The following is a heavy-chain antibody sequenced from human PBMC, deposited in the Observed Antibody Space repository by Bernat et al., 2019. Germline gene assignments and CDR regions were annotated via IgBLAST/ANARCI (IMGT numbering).Heavy chain of an antibody. CDR3: ATTSVSLYWYFDL. J-gene: IGHJ2*01. V-gene: IGHV1-18*01. CDR2: VSAYNGDT. Sequence: QGELVQSGTERKKLGASVRVSCKAPGFIFTSNGFAWVRQAPGQGLEWMGRVSAYNGDTQYAQKFQGRVLMTTDSSTTTAYMELKNLRSDDTAVYFCATTSVSLYWYFDLWGRGTLVTVSS. CDR1: GFIFTSNG.